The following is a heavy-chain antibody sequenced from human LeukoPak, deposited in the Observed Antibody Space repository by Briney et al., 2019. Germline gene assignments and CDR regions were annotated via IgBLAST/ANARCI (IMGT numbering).Heavy chain of an antibody. Sequence: SETLSLTCTVSGGSFSSGSYYWSWLRQPPGTGLEWIGYIYYSGSTNYNPSLKSRVTISVDTSKNQFSLKLSSVTAADTAVYYCARGGGYSGYESGYWGQGTLVTVSS. V-gene: IGHV4-61*01. J-gene: IGHJ4*02. D-gene: IGHD5-12*01. CDR1: GGSFSSGSYY. CDR2: IYYSGST. CDR3: ARGGGYSGYESGY.